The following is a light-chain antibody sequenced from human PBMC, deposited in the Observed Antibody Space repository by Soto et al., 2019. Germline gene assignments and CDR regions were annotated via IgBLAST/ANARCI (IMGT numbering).Light chain of an antibody. J-gene: IGLJ2*01. CDR3: CSYAGSSSYVV. CDR2: EGN. Sequence: QSALTQPASVSGSPEQSITISCTGTSSDIGSYNLVSWYQHHPGRAPKLIIYEGNKRPSGISNRFSGSKSGNTASLTISGLQAEDEADYYCCSYAGSSSYVVFGGGTKLTVL. CDR1: SSDIGSYNL. V-gene: IGLV2-23*01.